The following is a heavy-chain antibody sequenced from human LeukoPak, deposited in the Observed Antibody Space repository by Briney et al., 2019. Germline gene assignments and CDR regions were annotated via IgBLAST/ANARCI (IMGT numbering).Heavy chain of an antibody. CDR2: IYYSGST. J-gene: IGHJ4*02. Sequence: PSETLSLTCTVSGGSISSYYWSWIRQPPGKGLEWIWYIYYSGSTNYNPSLKSRVTISVDTSKNQFSLKLSSVTAADTAVYYCALYYYGSGSYPPFDYWGQGTLVTVSS. CDR1: GGSISSYY. CDR3: ALYYYGSGSYPPFDY. V-gene: IGHV4-59*08. D-gene: IGHD3-10*01.